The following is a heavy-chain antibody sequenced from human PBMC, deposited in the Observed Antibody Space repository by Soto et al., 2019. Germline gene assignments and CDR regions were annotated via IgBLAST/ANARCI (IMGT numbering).Heavy chain of an antibody. CDR3: ARSSGTYPPSRYYYGLDV. CDR2: ISAYNGDT. Sequence: QVQLVQSGPEVKKPGASVKVSCKASGYTFTSYGFSWVRQAPGQGLEWMGWISAYNGDTNYPQKFQARVTMTTDTSTSTVYLDLRSLRSDDTAVYYCARSSGTYPPSRYYYGLDVWGQGTTVTVSS. D-gene: IGHD1-26*01. V-gene: IGHV1-18*01. CDR1: GYTFTSYG. J-gene: IGHJ6*02.